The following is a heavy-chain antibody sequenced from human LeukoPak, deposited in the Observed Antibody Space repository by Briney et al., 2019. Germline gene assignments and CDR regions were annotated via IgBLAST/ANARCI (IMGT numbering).Heavy chain of an antibody. J-gene: IGHJ5*02. V-gene: IGHV4-31*03. Sequence: SETLSLTCTVSGGSISSGGYYWSWIRQHPGKGLEWIGYIYYSGSTYYNPSLKSRVTISVDTSKNQFSLKLSSVTAADTAVYYCARDAGFGERNNWFDPWGQGTLVTVSS. CDR1: GGSISSGGYY. CDR3: ARDAGFGERNNWFDP. D-gene: IGHD3-10*01. CDR2: IYYSGST.